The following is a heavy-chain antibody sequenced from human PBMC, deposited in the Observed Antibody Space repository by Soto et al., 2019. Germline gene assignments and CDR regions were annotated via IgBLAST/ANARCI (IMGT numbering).Heavy chain of an antibody. CDR1: GFTVSSYA. J-gene: IGHJ3*02. D-gene: IGHD6-13*01. CDR2: ISYDGSNK. Sequence: LSLSCAASGFTVSSYARHWVRQAPGKGLEWVAVISYDGSNKYYADSVKGRFTISRDNAKNSLYLQMNSLRAEDTAVYYCARGIRSLAAAGLYAFDIWGQGTMVTVSS. CDR3: ARGIRSLAAAGLYAFDI. V-gene: IGHV3-30-3*01.